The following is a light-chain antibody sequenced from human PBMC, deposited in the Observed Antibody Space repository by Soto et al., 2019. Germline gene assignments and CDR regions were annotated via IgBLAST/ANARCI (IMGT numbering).Light chain of an antibody. CDR1: QSISSW. CDR3: QQYNSSPT. V-gene: IGKV1-5*03. CDR2: KAS. Sequence: DIQMTQSPSTLSASVGDRVTITCRASQSISSWLAWYQQKPGKAPKLLIYKASSLESGVPSRFSGSGSGTEFTLTISSLQPDDFATYYCQQYNSSPTFGQGTRWISN. J-gene: IGKJ1*01.